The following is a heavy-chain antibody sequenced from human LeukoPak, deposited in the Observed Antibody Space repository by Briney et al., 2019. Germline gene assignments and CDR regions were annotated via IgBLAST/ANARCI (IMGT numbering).Heavy chain of an antibody. CDR3: ARGDTAMVTGFDY. V-gene: IGHV1-69*13. CDR2: IIPIFGTA. D-gene: IGHD5-18*01. CDR1: GGTFSSYA. Sequence: SVRVSCKASGGTFSSYAISWVRQAPGQGLEWMGGIIPIFGTANYAQKFQGRVTITADESTSTAYMELSSLRSEDTAVYYCARGDTAMVTGFDYWGQGTLVTVSS. J-gene: IGHJ4*02.